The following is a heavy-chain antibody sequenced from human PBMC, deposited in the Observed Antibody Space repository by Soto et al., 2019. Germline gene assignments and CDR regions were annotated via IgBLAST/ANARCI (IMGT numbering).Heavy chain of an antibody. V-gene: IGHV3-30-3*01. J-gene: IGHJ2*01. D-gene: IGHD6-19*01. CDR3: ARVEAQWLVHWYFDL. CDR1: GFTFSSYA. Sequence: QLVASGGDVFQPGRPLRLSCAASGFTFSSYAMHWVRQAPDKGLEWVAVISYGGSDKYYADSVKGRFTIYRDNSKNTVFLQIDSLRPEDTAVYYFARVEAQWLVHWYFDLWGRGTLVTVSS. CDR2: ISYGGSDK.